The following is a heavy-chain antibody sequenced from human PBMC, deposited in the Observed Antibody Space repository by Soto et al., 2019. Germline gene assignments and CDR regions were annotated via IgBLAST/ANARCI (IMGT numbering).Heavy chain of an antibody. V-gene: IGHV3-33*01. D-gene: IGHD6-6*01. CDR2: IWYDGSNK. J-gene: IGHJ5*02. CDR1: GFTFSSYG. Sequence: QVQLVESGGGVVQPGRSLRLSCAASGFTFSSYGMHWVRQAPGKGLEWVAVIWYDGSNKYYADSVKGRFTISRDNSKNTLYLQMNSLRAEDTAVYYCARAAHFSSHNWFDPWGQGTLVTVSS. CDR3: ARAAHFSSHNWFDP.